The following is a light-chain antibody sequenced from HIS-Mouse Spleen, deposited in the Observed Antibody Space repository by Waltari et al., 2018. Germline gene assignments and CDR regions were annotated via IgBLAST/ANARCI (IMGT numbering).Light chain of an antibody. Sequence: QSALTQPASVSGSPGQSITISCTGTSSDVGGYNYFSWYQQHPGKAPNPMIYDASNRPAGVANRFSGSKSGNTASLTISGLQAEDEADYYCSSYTSSSFNVVFGGGTKLTVL. CDR3: SSYTSSSFNVV. V-gene: IGLV2-14*03. CDR2: DAS. J-gene: IGLJ2*01. CDR1: SSDVGGYNY.